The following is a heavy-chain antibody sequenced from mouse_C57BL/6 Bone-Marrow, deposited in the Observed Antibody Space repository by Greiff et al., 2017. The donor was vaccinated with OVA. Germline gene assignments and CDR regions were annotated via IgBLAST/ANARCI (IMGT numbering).Heavy chain of an antibody. Sequence: EVHLVESGGGLVQPGGSMKLSCAASGFTFSDAWMDWVRQSPEKGLEWVAEIRNKANNHATYYAESVKGRFTISRDDSKSSVYLQMNSLRAEDTGIYYCTRHTTVAFDYWGQGTTLTVSS. CDR3: TRHTTVAFDY. V-gene: IGHV6-6*01. CDR1: GFTFSDAW. CDR2: IRNKANNHAT. J-gene: IGHJ2*01. D-gene: IGHD1-1*01.